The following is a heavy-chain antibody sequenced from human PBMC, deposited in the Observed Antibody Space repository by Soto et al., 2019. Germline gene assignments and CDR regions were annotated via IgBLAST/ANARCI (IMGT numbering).Heavy chain of an antibody. CDR3: ARVRWLRGRRSYFDY. V-gene: IGHV4-38-2*01. Sequence: PSETLSLTCAVSGDSISRGYHWAWIRQPPGKGLEWVASIYHSGSTYYNPSLKSRVTISVDRSKNQFSLKLSSVTAADTAVYYCARVRWLRGRRSYFDYWGQGTLVTVSS. CDR2: IYHSGST. D-gene: IGHD5-12*01. J-gene: IGHJ4*02. CDR1: GDSISRGYH.